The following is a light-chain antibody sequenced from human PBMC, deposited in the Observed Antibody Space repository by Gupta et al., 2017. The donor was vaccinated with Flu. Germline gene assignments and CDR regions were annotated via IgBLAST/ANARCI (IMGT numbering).Light chain of an antibody. CDR2: RNN. Sequence: QSVLTQPPSASATPGQRVTISCSGSSSNIGSNYVYWYQQLPGTAPKLLIYRNNQRPSGAPDRFSGSKSGTSASLAISGLRSEDEADYYCAAWDDSLSGVFGGGSKLTVL. J-gene: IGLJ3*02. CDR3: AAWDDSLSGV. CDR1: SSNIGSNY. V-gene: IGLV1-47*01.